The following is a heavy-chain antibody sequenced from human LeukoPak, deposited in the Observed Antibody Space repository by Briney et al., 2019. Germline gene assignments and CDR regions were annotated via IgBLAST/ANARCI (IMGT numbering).Heavy chain of an antibody. CDR1: GFTFSSYW. V-gene: IGHV3-7*01. CDR3: ARDKGYYDSSSSYYYGMDV. D-gene: IGHD3-22*01. J-gene: IGHJ6*02. Sequence: GGSLRLSCAASGFTFSSYWMSWVRQAPGKGLEWVANIKQDGSEKYYVDSVKGRFTISRDNAKNSLYLRMNSLRAEDTAVYYCARDKGYYDSSSSYYYGMDVWGQGTTVTVSS. CDR2: IKQDGSEK.